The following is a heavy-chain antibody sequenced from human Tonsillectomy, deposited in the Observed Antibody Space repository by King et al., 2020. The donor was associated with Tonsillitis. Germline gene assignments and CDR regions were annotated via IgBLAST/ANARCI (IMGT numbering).Heavy chain of an antibody. J-gene: IGHJ4*02. V-gene: IGHV3-30-3*01. D-gene: IGHD1-26*01. CDR2: ISYDGSST. CDR3: ARGSREFDY. CDR1: GFAFSSFG. Sequence: VQLVESGGGVVQPGRSLRLSCAASGFAFSSFGMHWVRQAPGKGLEWVAVISYDGSSTNYADSVKGRFTSFRDNSKNTLDLQLNSLIAEDTAVYYCARGSREFDYWGQGALVTVSS.